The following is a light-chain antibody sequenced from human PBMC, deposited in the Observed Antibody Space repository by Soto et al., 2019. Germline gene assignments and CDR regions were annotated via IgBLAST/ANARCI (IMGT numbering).Light chain of an antibody. V-gene: IGKV3-11*01. CDR2: DAS. CDR1: QSVSSY. CDR3: QQYNSYWT. Sequence: EIVLTQSPATRSVSPGERATLSCRASQSVSSYLAWYQQKPGQAPRLLIYDASNRATGIPARFSGSGSGTEFTLTISSMKPDDFATYYCQQYNSYWTFGQGTKVDIK. J-gene: IGKJ1*01.